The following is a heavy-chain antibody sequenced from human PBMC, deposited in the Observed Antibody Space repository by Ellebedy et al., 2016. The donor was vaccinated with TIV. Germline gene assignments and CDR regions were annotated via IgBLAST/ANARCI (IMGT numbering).Heavy chain of an antibody. CDR2: ISDSDSTL. CDR3: ARGDSSGFFEY. CDR1: GFTFSDYY. Sequence: GESLKISCAASGFTFSDYYQMSWIRQAPGKGLEWVSFISDSDSTLYYADSVKGRFTISRDNAKNSLYLQMNSLRAEDTAVYYCARGDSSGFFEYWGQGTLVTVSS. V-gene: IGHV3-11*01. D-gene: IGHD3-22*01. J-gene: IGHJ4*02.